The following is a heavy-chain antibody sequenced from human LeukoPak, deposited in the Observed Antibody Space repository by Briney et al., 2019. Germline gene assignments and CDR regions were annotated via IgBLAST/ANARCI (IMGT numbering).Heavy chain of an antibody. J-gene: IGHJ3*01. Sequence: GGSLRLSCAASGFTFSNYWMNWVRQAPGKGLEWVADIREDGSEKYYVDSVKGRFTISRDNAKNSVYLQINSLRAEDTAVYYCARSSYSSSSSVWGQGTMVTVSS. CDR2: IREDGSEK. V-gene: IGHV3-7*03. CDR3: ARSSYSSSSSV. CDR1: GFTFSNYW. D-gene: IGHD6-6*01.